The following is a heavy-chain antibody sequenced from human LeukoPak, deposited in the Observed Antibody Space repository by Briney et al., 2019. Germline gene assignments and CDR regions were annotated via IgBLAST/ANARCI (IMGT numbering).Heavy chain of an antibody. V-gene: IGHV3-48*04. CDR2: ISSSSSTI. CDR3: ARAPTYYYGSGSYNDY. J-gene: IGHJ4*02. D-gene: IGHD3-10*01. CDR1: GFTFSSYS. Sequence: PGGSLRLSCAASGFTFSSYSMNWVRQAPGKGLEWVSYISSSSSTIYYADSVKGRFTISRDNAKNSLYLQMNSLRAEDTAVYYCARAPTYYYGSGSYNDYWGQGTLVTVSS.